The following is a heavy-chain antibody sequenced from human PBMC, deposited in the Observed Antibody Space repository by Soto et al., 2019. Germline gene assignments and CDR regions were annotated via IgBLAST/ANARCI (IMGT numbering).Heavy chain of an antibody. CDR2: ISSSSSYI. D-gene: IGHD2-2*01. Sequence: PGGSLRLSCAASGFTFSSYSMNWVRQAPGKGLEWVSSISSSSSYIYYADSVKGRFTISRDNAKNSLYLQMNSLRAVDTVVYYCARDLCSSTSCYAGLYFQHWGQGTLVTVSS. V-gene: IGHV3-21*01. CDR1: GFTFSSYS. J-gene: IGHJ1*01. CDR3: ARDLCSSTSCYAGLYFQH.